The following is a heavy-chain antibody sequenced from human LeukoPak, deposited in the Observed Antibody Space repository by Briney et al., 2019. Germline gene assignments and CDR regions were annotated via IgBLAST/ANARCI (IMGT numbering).Heavy chain of an antibody. CDR2: IKQDGSEK. CDR3: ARDAPGRIFHGYGMDV. J-gene: IGHJ6*02. Sequence: GGSLRLSCAASGFTFSSYGMSWVRQAPGKGLEWVANIKQDGSEKYYVDSVKGRFTISRDNAKNSLYLQMNSLRAEDTAVYYCARDAPGRIFHGYGMDVWGQGTTVTVSS. V-gene: IGHV3-7*01. CDR1: GFTFSSYG. D-gene: IGHD3-9*01.